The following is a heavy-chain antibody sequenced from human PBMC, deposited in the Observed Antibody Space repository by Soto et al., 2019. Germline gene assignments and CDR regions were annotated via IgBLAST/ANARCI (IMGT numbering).Heavy chain of an antibody. CDR3: ARRHDSTLDAFDI. V-gene: IGHV1-2*04. D-gene: IGHD3-22*01. Sequence: ASVKVSCKASGYAFTGYYIHWVRQAPGQGLEWMGWINPNSGGTKYAQKFQDWVTMTRDTSISTAYMELRRLRSDDTAVYYCARRHDSTLDAFDIWGQGTMVTVSS. CDR2: INPNSGGT. CDR1: GYAFTGYY. J-gene: IGHJ3*02.